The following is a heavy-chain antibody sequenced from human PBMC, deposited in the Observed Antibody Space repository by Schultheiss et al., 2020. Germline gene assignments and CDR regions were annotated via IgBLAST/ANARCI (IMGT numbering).Heavy chain of an antibody. Sequence: GGSLRLSCAASGFTFSGSAMHWVRQASGKGLEWVGRIRSKANSYATAYAASVKGRFTISRDNSKNTAYLQMNSPKTEDTAVYYCTRTYYYGSGSYFYYYYGMDVWGQGNTVTVSS. V-gene: IGHV3-73*01. CDR3: TRTYYYGSGSYFYYYYGMDV. D-gene: IGHD3-10*01. CDR2: IRSKANSYAT. J-gene: IGHJ6*02. CDR1: GFTFSGSA.